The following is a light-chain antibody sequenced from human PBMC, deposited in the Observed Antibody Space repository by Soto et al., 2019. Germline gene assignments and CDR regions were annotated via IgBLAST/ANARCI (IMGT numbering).Light chain of an antibody. J-gene: IGLJ1*01. CDR1: SSDVGNYNF. CDR2: DVT. V-gene: IGLV2-14*03. CDR3: SSYTSSHTLV. Sequence: QSVLTQPASVSGSPGQSITISCTGTSSDVGNYNFVSWYQQLPGEAPKLIIYDVTNRPSGLSDRFSGSKSANTASLTISGLQAEDEADYYCSSYTSSHTLVFGSGTKVPS.